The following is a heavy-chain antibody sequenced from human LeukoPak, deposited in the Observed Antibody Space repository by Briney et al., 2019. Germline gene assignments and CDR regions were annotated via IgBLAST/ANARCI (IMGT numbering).Heavy chain of an antibody. CDR3: ARANFLYCSSSTCLFDY. Sequence: SVQVSCNASGYTFPNYYMHWVRQAPGQGVEWMGWINPNDGDTNYAQKFQGRVTMTRDTSISTAHMEVSRLRSDDTAVYYCARANFLYCSSSTCLFDYWGQGTLVTVSS. D-gene: IGHD2-2*01. J-gene: IGHJ4*02. CDR2: INPNDGDT. CDR1: GYTFPNYY. V-gene: IGHV1-2*02.